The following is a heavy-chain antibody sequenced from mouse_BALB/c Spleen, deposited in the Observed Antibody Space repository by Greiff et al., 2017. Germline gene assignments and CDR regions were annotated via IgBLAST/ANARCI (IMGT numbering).Heavy chain of an antibody. Sequence: EVHLVESGGGLVKPGGSLKLSCAASGFTFSDYYMYWVRQTPEKRLEWVATISDGGSYTYYPDSVKGRFTISRDNAKNNLYLQMSSLKSEDTAMYYCARGPTGAMDYWGQGTSVTVSS. CDR3: ARGPTGAMDY. CDR2: ISDGGSYT. V-gene: IGHV5-4*02. J-gene: IGHJ4*01. CDR1: GFTFSDYY. D-gene: IGHD3-1*01.